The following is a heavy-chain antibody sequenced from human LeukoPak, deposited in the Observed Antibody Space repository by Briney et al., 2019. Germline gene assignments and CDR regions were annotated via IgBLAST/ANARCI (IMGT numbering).Heavy chain of an antibody. D-gene: IGHD3-16*02. CDR1: GFTFSSYG. J-gene: IGHJ4*02. CDR2: IYYSGST. V-gene: IGHV4-39*01. CDR3: ASCYDYVWGSYRCPFDY. Sequence: GSLRLSCAASGFTFSSYGMHWVRQPPGKGLEWIGSIYYSGSTYYNPSLKGRVTISVDTSKNQFSLKLSSVTAADTAVYYCASCYDYVWGSYRCPFDYWGQGTLVTVSS.